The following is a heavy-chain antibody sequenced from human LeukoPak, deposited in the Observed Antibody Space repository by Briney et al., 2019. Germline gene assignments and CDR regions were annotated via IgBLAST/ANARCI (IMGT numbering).Heavy chain of an antibody. Sequence: ASVKVSCKASGGTFSSYAISWVRQAPGQGREWMGWISAYNGNTNYAQKLQGRVTMTTDTSTSTAYMELRSLRSDDTAVYYCARVILMGTFDIWGQGTMVTVSS. CDR2: ISAYNGNT. D-gene: IGHD1-26*01. CDR3: ARVILMGTFDI. CDR1: GGTFSSYA. J-gene: IGHJ3*02. V-gene: IGHV1-18*01.